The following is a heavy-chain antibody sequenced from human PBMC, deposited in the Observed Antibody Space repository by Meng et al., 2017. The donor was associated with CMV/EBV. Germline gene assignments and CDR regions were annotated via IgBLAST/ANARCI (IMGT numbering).Heavy chain of an antibody. D-gene: IGHD6-13*01. CDR1: GFTCSSYE. Sequence: GGSLRLSCAASGFTCSSYEMNWVRQAPGKGLEWVSYISSSGGTIHYADSVKGRFTISRDNAKNSLYLQMNSLRAEDTAVYYCARVWQPRGMDVWGQGTTVTVSS. CDR2: ISSSGGTI. J-gene: IGHJ6*02. V-gene: IGHV3-48*03. CDR3: ARVWQPRGMDV.